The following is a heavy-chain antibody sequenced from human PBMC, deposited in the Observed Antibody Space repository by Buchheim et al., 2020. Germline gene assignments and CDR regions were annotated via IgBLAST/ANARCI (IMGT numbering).Heavy chain of an antibody. CDR3: ARFMVRGVIPFFDY. Sequence: QVQLQQWGAGLLKPSETLSLTCAVYGGSFSGYYWSWIRQPPGKGLEWIGEINHSGSTNYNPSLKNRFTISVDTSKNQLSLKLSSVTAADTAVYYCARFMVRGVIPFFDYWGQGTL. D-gene: IGHD3-10*01. V-gene: IGHV4-34*01. J-gene: IGHJ4*02. CDR1: GGSFSGYY. CDR2: INHSGST.